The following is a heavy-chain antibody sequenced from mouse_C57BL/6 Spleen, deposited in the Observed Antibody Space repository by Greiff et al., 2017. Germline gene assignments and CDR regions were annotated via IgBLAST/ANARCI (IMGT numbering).Heavy chain of an antibody. CDR3: TSFYYSNGFAY. Sequence: VQLQQSGAELVRPGASVTLSCKASGYTFTDYEMHWVKQTPVHGLEWIGAIDPETGGTAYNQKFKGKAILTADKSSSTAYMELRSLTSEDSAVYYCTSFYYSNGFAYWGQGTLVTVSA. D-gene: IGHD2-5*01. CDR1: GYTFTDYE. V-gene: IGHV1-15*01. CDR2: IDPETGGT. J-gene: IGHJ3*01.